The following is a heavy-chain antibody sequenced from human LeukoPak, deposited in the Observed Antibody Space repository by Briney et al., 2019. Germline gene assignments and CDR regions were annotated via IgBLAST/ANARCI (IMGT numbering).Heavy chain of an antibody. D-gene: IGHD2-2*02. V-gene: IGHV3-66*01. CDR1: GFTVSTNY. Sequence: GRSLRLSCAASGFTVSTNYMSWVRQAPGKGLEWVSIIHSGGTTYYADSVKGRFTISRDNSKNTLYLQMNSLRAEDTAVYYCAKEGLVVPAAIIHSNWFDPWGQGTLVTVSS. J-gene: IGHJ5*02. CDR2: IHSGGTT. CDR3: AKEGLVVPAAIIHSNWFDP.